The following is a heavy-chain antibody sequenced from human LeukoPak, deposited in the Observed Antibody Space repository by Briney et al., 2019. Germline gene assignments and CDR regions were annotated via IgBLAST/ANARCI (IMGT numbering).Heavy chain of an antibody. Sequence: GESLKIPCKASGYGFITYWITWVRQMPGKGLEWVGIIYPVISDTRYSPSFQGQVTISADNYITTSSLQWSSLKASDTATYYCARGSGARGGSGTYALNYWGQGTLVTVSS. CDR1: GYGFITYW. J-gene: IGHJ4*02. CDR3: ARGSGARGGSGTYALNY. CDR2: IYPVISDT. D-gene: IGHD3-10*01. V-gene: IGHV5-51*01.